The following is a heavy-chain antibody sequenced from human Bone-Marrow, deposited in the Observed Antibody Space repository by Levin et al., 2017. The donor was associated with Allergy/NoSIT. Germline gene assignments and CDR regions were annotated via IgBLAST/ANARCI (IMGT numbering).Heavy chain of an antibody. D-gene: IGHD4-23*01. J-gene: IGHJ4*02. CDR2: IFPSDSDT. Sequence: PGKSLKISCQASGYSFTSFWFGWVRQRPGKGLEWMGLIFPSDSDTRVSPSFQGQIIMSVDKSISTAYLQWSSLKASDSAMYYCARRDSDGSNSFDYWGQGTLVTVSP. CDR3: ARRDSDGSNSFDY. CDR1: GYSFTSFW. V-gene: IGHV5-51*01.